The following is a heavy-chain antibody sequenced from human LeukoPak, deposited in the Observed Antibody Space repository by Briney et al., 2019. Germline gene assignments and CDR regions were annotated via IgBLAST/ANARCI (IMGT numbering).Heavy chain of an antibody. CDR2: ISSSSSYI. V-gene: IGHV3-21*01. J-gene: IGHJ3*02. CDR1: GFTFSSHW. Sequence: GGSLRLSCAASGFTFSSHWMTWVRQAPGKGLEWVSSISSSSSYIYYADSVKGRFTISRDNAKNSLYLQMNSLRAEDTAVYYCARDLYGGNAAFDIWGQGTMVTVSS. D-gene: IGHD4-23*01. CDR3: ARDLYGGNAAFDI.